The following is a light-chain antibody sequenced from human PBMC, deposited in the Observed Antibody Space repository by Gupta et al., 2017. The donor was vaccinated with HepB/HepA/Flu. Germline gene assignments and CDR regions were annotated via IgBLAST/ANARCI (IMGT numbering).Light chain of an antibody. CDR3: QQRSNWFIT. CDR1: QTMSDY. Sequence: EIVLTQSPATLSLSPGERATLSCRASQTMSDYLVWYQQKPGQAPRLIMYDVSKRATGIPARFSGGGAGADFTLTISSLEPEDFGLYFCQQRSNWFITVGQGTRLEI. CDR2: DVS. J-gene: IGKJ5*01. V-gene: IGKV3-11*01.